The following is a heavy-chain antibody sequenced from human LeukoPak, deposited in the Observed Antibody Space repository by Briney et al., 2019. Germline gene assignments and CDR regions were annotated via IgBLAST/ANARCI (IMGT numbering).Heavy chain of an antibody. CDR2: ISSSSSYI. V-gene: IGHV3-21*01. CDR3: AREVPYSSSYDY. J-gene: IGHJ4*02. CDR1: GFTFSSYS. D-gene: IGHD6-6*01. Sequence: GGSLRLSFQASGFTFSSYSMNGFRKAPGKGLEWVSSISSSSSYIYYADSVKGRFTISRDNAKNSLYLQMNSQRAEDTAVYYCAREVPYSSSYDYWGQGTLVTVSS.